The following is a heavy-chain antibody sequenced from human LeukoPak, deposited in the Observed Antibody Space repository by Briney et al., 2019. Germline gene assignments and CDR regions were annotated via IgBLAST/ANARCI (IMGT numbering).Heavy chain of an antibody. D-gene: IGHD3-3*01. CDR3: ARGARNAGSGYSFDY. Sequence: GGSLRLSCAASGFTFSSYSMNWVRQAPGKGLEWVSSISSSSSYIYYADSVKGRFTISRDNAKNSLYLQMNSLRAEDTAVYYCARGARNAGSGYSFDYWGQGTLATVSS. V-gene: IGHV3-21*01. CDR2: ISSSSSYI. J-gene: IGHJ4*02. CDR1: GFTFSSYS.